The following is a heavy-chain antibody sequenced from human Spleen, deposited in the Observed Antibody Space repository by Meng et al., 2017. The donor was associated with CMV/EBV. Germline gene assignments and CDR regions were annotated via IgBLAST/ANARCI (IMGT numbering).Heavy chain of an antibody. D-gene: IGHD7-27*01. Sequence: ASVKVSCKASGFPFTGYHIHWVRQAPGQGLEWMGWIHPHRGDTNYAQQFQGRVTLTRDTSINTGYMELTRLTSDDTAVYYCARDNNWGPDYWGQGTLVTVSS. CDR3: ARDNNWGPDY. CDR2: IHPHRGDT. V-gene: IGHV1-2*02. J-gene: IGHJ4*02. CDR1: GFPFTGYH.